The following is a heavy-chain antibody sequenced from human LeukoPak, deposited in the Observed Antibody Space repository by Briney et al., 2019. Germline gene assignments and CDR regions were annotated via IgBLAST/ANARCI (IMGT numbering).Heavy chain of an antibody. CDR2: IKQDGSRK. J-gene: IGHJ4*02. V-gene: IGHV3-7*01. Sequence: PGGSLRLSCAASGCTFSKHWMIWGGQAPGNGLEWVAHIKQDGSRKYYVDSVKGRFTISRDNAKNSLYLQMNNLTVEDTAVYYCVRDGRDGYIDYWGQGTLVTVSS. CDR3: VRDGRDGYIDY. CDR1: GCTFSKHW. D-gene: IGHD5-24*01.